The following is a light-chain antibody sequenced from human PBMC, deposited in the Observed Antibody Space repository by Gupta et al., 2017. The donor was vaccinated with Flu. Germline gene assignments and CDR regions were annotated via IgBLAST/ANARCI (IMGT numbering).Light chain of an antibody. V-gene: IGLV1-51*02. J-gene: IGLJ2*01. Sequence: QSMLTQPPSVSPAPGQQVTISCSGSSSNIGNNYVSWYQQLPGTAPKLLIYENNKRPSGIPDRFSGSKSGTTATLSITGLQTGDEADYYCGTWDSSMSAGVFGGGTKLTVL. CDR3: GTWDSSMSAGV. CDR2: ENN. CDR1: SSNIGNNY.